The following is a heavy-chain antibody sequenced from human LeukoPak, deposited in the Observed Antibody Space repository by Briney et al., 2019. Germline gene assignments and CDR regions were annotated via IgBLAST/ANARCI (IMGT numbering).Heavy chain of an antibody. CDR1: EFTFSTYW. Sequence: QPGGSLRLSCAASEFTFSTYWMHWVRQAPGKGLVWVSWITGDGSSTRYADSVKGRFTISRDNAKNTLYLQVNSLRAEDTAVYYCARSNWPYYFDYWGQGTLVTASS. D-gene: IGHD1-1*01. V-gene: IGHV3-74*01. CDR3: ARSNWPYYFDY. J-gene: IGHJ4*02. CDR2: ITGDGSST.